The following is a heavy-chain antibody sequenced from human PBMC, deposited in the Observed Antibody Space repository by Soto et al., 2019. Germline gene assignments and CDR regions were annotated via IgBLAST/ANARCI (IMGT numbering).Heavy chain of an antibody. D-gene: IGHD3-22*01. Sequence: QVQLVQSGAEVKKPGSSVKVSCKASGGTFRSYSISWVRQAPGQGLEWMGGIIPIFDITNYAQKFQGRVTTTADESTSSAYMELSSLGSDDTAVYYCARPDEGGYSSNHHYCYALDVWGQETTVTV. J-gene: IGHJ6*02. V-gene: IGHV1-69*01. CDR2: IIPIFDIT. CDR1: GGTFRSYS. CDR3: ARPDEGGYSSNHHYCYALDV.